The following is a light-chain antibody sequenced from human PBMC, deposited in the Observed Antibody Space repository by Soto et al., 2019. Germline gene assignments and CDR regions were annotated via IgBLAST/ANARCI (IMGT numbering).Light chain of an antibody. CDR1: QSVSSC. V-gene: IGKV3-11*01. CDR3: QQRSNWPIT. Sequence: EIVLTQSPVTLSLSPGERATLSCRASQSVSSCLAWYQQKPGQAPRLLIYDASNRATGIPARFSGSGSGTDFTLTISSLEPEDFALYYCQQRSNWPITFGQGTRLEIK. J-gene: IGKJ5*01. CDR2: DAS.